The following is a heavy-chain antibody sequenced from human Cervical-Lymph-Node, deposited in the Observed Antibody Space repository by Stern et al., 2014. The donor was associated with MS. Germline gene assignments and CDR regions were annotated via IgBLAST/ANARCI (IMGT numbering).Heavy chain of an antibody. J-gene: IGHJ4*02. V-gene: IGHV3-15*01. CDR2: IKSKADGATT. CDR3: TSLGPS. Sequence: EVHLVESGGGLVKPGGSLRLSCAGSGFSVSHDWMNWVRQAPGKGLEWVGRIKSKADGATTDYAAPVKGRFTISRDDLKNILYLQMNTLKTDDTGVYYCTSLGPSWGQGTLVTVSS. CDR1: GFSVSHDW.